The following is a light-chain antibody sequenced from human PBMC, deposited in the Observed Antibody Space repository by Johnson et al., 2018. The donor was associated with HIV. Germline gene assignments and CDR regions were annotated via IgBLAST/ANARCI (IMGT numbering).Light chain of an antibody. V-gene: IGLV1-51*01. CDR2: DNN. J-gene: IGLJ1*01. CDR1: SSNNGNNY. CDR3: GTWDSSLSAYV. Sequence: QSVLTQPPSVSAAPGQKVTISCSGSSSNNGNNYVSWYQQLPGTAPKLLIYDNNKRPSGIPDRFSGSKSGTSATLGITGIQPGDEADYYCGTWDSSLSAYVIGTGTKVTVL.